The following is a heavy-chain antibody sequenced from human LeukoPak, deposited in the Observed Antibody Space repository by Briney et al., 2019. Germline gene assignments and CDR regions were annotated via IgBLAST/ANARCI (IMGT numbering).Heavy chain of an antibody. CDR2: IIPIFGTA. D-gene: IGHD1-26*01. Sequence: SVKVSCKASGGTFSSYAISWVRQAPGQGLEWIGGIIPIFGTANYAQKFQGRVTITADESTSTAYMELSSLRSEDTAVYYCASQVGATQYFDYWGQGTLVTVSS. V-gene: IGHV1-69*13. J-gene: IGHJ4*02. CDR3: ASQVGATQYFDY. CDR1: GGTFSSYA.